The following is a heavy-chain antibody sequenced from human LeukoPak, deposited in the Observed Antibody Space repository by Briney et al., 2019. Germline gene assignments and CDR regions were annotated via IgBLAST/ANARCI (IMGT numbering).Heavy chain of an antibody. Sequence: PGRSLKLSCVVSGFTLRTYAMHWVRQAPGKGLEWVAVISSDGSKKFYSDSVKGQFTISRDNAKNTLYLQMNSLRAEDTAVYYCAREGVWRQQLVDYYYGMDVWGQGTTVTVSS. D-gene: IGHD6-13*01. J-gene: IGHJ6*02. V-gene: IGHV3-30-3*01. CDR1: GFTLRTYA. CDR3: AREGVWRQQLVDYYYGMDV. CDR2: ISSDGSKK.